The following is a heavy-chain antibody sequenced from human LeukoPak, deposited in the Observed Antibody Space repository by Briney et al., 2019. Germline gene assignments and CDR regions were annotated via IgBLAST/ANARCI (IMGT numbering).Heavy chain of an antibody. V-gene: IGHV3-66*02. CDR2: IYSGGST. D-gene: IGHD2-2*01. J-gene: IGHJ4*02. CDR1: GFTVSSNY. Sequence: GGSLRLSCAVSGFTVSSNYISWVRQAPGKGLEWVSVIYSGGSTYYAESVKGRFTISRDNSKNTLYLQMNSLRAEDTAVYYCARRYCSSTSCGYFDYWGQGTLVTVSS. CDR3: ARRYCSSTSCGYFDY.